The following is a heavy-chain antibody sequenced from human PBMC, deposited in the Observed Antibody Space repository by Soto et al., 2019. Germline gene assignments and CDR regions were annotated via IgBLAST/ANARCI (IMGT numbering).Heavy chain of an antibody. J-gene: IGHJ4*02. Sequence: PSETLSLTCTVSGVTVSSDAYYWSWIRQPPGKGLEWIGNIYHTGSTYYSPSLKSRVDISLDRSTNQFSLRLSSVTAADTAVYYCARYSFSGTKWSKFDYWGQGTMVTVYS. CDR2: IYHTGST. CDR1: GVTVSSDAYY. D-gene: IGHD1-26*01. CDR3: ARYSFSGTKWSKFDY. V-gene: IGHV4-31*03.